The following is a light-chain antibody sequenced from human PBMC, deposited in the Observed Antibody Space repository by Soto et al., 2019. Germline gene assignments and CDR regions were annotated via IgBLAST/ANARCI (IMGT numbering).Light chain of an antibody. CDR2: GAS. J-gene: IGKJ3*01. Sequence: EIVMTQSPATLSVSPGERATLSCRASQSISSNLAWYLQKPGQAPRLLISGASTRATGIPARFSGSGSGTDFTLTISSLQSEDFAVYYCQQFDDWPMTFGPGTKVDIK. V-gene: IGKV3-15*01. CDR3: QQFDDWPMT. CDR1: QSISSN.